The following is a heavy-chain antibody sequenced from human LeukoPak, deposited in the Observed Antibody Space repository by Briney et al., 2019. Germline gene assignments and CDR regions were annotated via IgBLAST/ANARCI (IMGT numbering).Heavy chain of an antibody. D-gene: IGHD3-10*01. CDR2: ISAYNGNT. V-gene: IGHV1-18*01. Sequence: GASVKVSCKASGYTFSSYGISWVRQAPGQGLEWTGWISAYNGNTDYAQNLRGRVTMTTDTSTSTAYMELRSLRSDDTAVYYCARDSVDGSGTYYSDSPDYWGQGTLVTVSS. J-gene: IGHJ4*02. CDR3: ARDSVDGSGTYYSDSPDY. CDR1: GYTFSSYG.